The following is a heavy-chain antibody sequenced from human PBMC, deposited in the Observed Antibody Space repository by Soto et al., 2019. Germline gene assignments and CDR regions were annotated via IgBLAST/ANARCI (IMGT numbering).Heavy chain of an antibody. CDR2: IIPIFGTA. CDR1: GGTFSSYA. J-gene: IGHJ6*02. V-gene: IGHV1-69*01. D-gene: IGHD2-2*02. Sequence: QVQLVQSGAEVKKPGSSVKVSCKASGGTFSSYAISWVRQAPGQGLEWMVGIIPIFGTANYAQKFQGRVTITADESTSTAYMELSSLRSEDTAVYYCARGVIVVVPAAILDYYYGMDVWGQGTTVTVSS. CDR3: ARGVIVVVPAAILDYYYGMDV.